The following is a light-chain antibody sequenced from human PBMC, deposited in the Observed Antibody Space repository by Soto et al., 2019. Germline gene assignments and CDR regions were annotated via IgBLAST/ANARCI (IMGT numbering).Light chain of an antibody. CDR3: QQLNSYPLT. Sequence: IQLTQSPSSLSASVGDRVTITCRASQGISSYLAWYQQKPGRAPKLLIYAASTLQSGVPSRFSGSGSGTDFTLTISRLQPEDFAPYSCQQLNSYPLTFGPGTKVDMK. J-gene: IGKJ3*01. V-gene: IGKV1-9*01. CDR1: QGISSY. CDR2: AAS.